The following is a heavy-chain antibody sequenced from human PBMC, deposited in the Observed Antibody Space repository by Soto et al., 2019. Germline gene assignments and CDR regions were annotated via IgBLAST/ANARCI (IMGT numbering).Heavy chain of an antibody. CDR3: ASHAYDFWSGQEPFDY. D-gene: IGHD3-3*01. Sequence: GESLKISCKGSGYSFTSYWIGWVRQMPGKGLEWMGIIYPGDSDTRYSPSFQGQVTISADKSISTAYLQWSSLKASDTAMYYCASHAYDFWSGQEPFDYRGQGTLVTVSS. CDR1: GYSFTSYW. CDR2: IYPGDSDT. V-gene: IGHV5-51*01. J-gene: IGHJ4*02.